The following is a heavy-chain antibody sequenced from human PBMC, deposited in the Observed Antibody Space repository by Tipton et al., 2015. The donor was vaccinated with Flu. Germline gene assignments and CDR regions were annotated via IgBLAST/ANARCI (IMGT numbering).Heavy chain of an antibody. CDR1: GGSVSSYY. D-gene: IGHD5-12*01. Sequence: TLSLTCSVSGGSVSSYYWSWIRQPPGKGLEWIGYIYYTGASNYNPSLKSRVAISGDTSKNQFSLRLTPVTAADTALYYCARDLRGYSGYTGGDAFDVWGPGIMVTVSS. CDR2: IYYTGAS. J-gene: IGHJ3*01. V-gene: IGHV4-59*02. CDR3: ARDLRGYSGYTGGDAFDV.